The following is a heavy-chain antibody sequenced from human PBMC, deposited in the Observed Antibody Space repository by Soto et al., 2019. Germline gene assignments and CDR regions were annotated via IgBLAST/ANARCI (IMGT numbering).Heavy chain of an antibody. D-gene: IGHD3-10*01. CDR1: GGTFSSYA. CDR2: IIPIFGTA. V-gene: IGHV1-69*01. Sequence: QVQLVQSVAEVKKPGSSVKVSCKASGGTFSSYAISWVRQAPGQGLEWMGGIIPIFGTANYAQKFQGRVTITADESTSTAYMELSSLRSEDTAVYYCARGGEYYYGSGKYNWFDPWGQGTLVTVSS. J-gene: IGHJ5*02. CDR3: ARGGEYYYGSGKYNWFDP.